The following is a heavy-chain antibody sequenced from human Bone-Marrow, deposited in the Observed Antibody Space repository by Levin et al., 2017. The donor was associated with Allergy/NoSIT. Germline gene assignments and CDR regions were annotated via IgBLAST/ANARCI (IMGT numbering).Heavy chain of an antibody. D-gene: IGHD1-26*01. CDR2: INQDGSEK. Sequence: GGSLRLSCVGSGFTFSNYWMSWVRQAPGKGLEWVANINQDGSEKYYVDSVKGRFTISRDNAKNSMFLEMNSLRAEDTAVYYCVRDKVVGATNLDHWGQGTLVSVSS. CDR1: GFTFSNYW. V-gene: IGHV3-7*01. CDR3: VRDKVVGATNLDH. J-gene: IGHJ4*02.